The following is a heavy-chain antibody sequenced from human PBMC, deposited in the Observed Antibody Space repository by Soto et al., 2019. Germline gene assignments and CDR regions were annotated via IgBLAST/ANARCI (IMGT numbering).Heavy chain of an antibody. CDR3: AREGRGYDDDRPYYYYYMDV. J-gene: IGHJ6*03. V-gene: IGHV1-69*08. D-gene: IGHD5-12*01. Sequence: QVQLVQSGAEVKKPGSSVKVSCKASGGTFSSYTISWVRQAPGQGLEWMGRIIPILGIANYAQKFQGRVTITADKSTSTADMELSSLRSEDTAVYYCAREGRGYDDDRPYYYYYMDVWGKGTTVTVSS. CDR2: IIPILGIA. CDR1: GGTFSSYT.